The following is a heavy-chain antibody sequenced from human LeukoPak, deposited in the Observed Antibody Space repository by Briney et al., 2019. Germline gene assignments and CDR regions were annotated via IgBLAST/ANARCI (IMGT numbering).Heavy chain of an antibody. CDR3: ARHVRIVGAKIYYYYYYMDV. D-gene: IGHD1-26*01. Sequence: SETLSLTCTVSGGSISSGSYYWSWIRQPAGKGLEWIGRIYTSGSTNYNPSLKSRVTISVDTSKNQFSLKLSSVTAADTAVYYCARHVRIVGAKIYYYYYYMDVWGKGTTVTISS. CDR2: IYTSGST. CDR1: GGSISSGSYY. J-gene: IGHJ6*03. V-gene: IGHV4-61*02.